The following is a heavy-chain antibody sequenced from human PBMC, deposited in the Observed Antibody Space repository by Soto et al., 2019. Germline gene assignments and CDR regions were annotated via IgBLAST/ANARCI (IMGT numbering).Heavy chain of an antibody. CDR1: GYTFTSYD. Sequence: GGSLKISCKASGYTFTSYDINWVRQATGQGLEWMGWMNPNSGNTGYAQKFQGRVTMTRNTSISTAYMELSSLRSEDTAVYYCAARYQYYDILTGYYPAFDIWGQGTMVTVSS. J-gene: IGHJ3*02. CDR3: AARYQYYDILTGYYPAFDI. D-gene: IGHD3-9*01. CDR2: MNPNSGNT. V-gene: IGHV1-8*01.